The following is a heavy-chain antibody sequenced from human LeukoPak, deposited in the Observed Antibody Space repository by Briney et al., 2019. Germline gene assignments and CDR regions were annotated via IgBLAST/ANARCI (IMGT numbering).Heavy chain of an antibody. D-gene: IGHD6-13*01. CDR2: INPNSGGT. CDR3: ARDTIAAAGICDY. J-gene: IGHJ4*02. CDR1: GYTFTGYY. V-gene: IGHV1-2*04. Sequence: ASVKVSCKASGYTFTGYYMHWMRQAPGQGLEWMGWINPNSGGTNYAQKFQGWVTMTRDTSISTAYMELRSLRSDDTAVYYCARDTIAAAGICDYWGQGTLVTVSS.